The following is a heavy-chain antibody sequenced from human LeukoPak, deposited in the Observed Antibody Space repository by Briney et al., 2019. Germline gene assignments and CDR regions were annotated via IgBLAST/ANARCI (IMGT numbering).Heavy chain of an antibody. J-gene: IGHJ4*02. CDR3: AKDPNLQLWLPY. D-gene: IGHD5-18*01. Sequence: GGSLRLSXAASGFTFSSYAMSWVRQAPGKGLEWVSAISGSGGSTYYADSVKGRFTISRDNSKNTLYLQMNSLRAEDTAVYYCAKDPNLQLWLPYWGQGTLVTVSS. CDR1: GFTFSSYA. CDR2: ISGSGGST. V-gene: IGHV3-23*01.